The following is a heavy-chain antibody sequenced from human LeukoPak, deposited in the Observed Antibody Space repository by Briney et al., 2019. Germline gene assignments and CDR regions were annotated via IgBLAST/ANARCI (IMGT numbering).Heavy chain of an antibody. CDR3: AREAKELGATAFHM. CDR1: GFTFSDHY. J-gene: IGHJ3*02. V-gene: IGHV3-11*01. Sequence: GGSLRLSCAASGFTFSDHYMSWIRQAPGKGLEWVSYISYSGHTIYYADSVKGRFTISRYNAKNSLYLQMNSLRAEDTAVYYCAREAKELGATAFHMWGQGTMVSVSS. D-gene: IGHD1-26*01. CDR2: ISYSGHTI.